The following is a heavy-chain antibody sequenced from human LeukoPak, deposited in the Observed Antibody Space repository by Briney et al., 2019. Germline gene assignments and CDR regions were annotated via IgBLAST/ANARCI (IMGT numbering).Heavy chain of an antibody. J-gene: IGHJ4*02. CDR3: ASPYSSSWSPLDY. CDR2: IYYSGST. D-gene: IGHD6-13*01. V-gene: IGHV4-39*01. CDR1: GGSISSSSYY. Sequence: SETLSLTCTVSGGSISSSSYYWGWIRRPPGKGLEWIGSIYYSGSTYYNPSLKSRVTISVDTSKNQFSLKLSSVTAADTAVYYCASPYSSSWSPLDYWGQGTLVTVSS.